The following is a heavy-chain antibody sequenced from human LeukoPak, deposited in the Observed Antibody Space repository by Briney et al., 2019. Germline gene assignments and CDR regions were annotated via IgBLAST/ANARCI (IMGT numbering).Heavy chain of an antibody. D-gene: IGHD1-26*01. Sequence: GGSLRLSCTASTFTFSSYSMNWVRQAPGKGLEWVSYISSSGSTIYYADSVKGRFTISRDNAKNSLYLQMNSLRAEDTAVYYCARPLVGATTHVAGYWGQGTLVTVSS. CDR2: ISSSGSTI. J-gene: IGHJ4*02. CDR1: TFTFSSYS. CDR3: ARPLVGATTHVAGY. V-gene: IGHV3-48*04.